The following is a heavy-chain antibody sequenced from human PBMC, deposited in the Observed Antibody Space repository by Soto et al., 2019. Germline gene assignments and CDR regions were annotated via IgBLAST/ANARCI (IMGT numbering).Heavy chain of an antibody. D-gene: IGHD1-7*01. J-gene: IGHJ4*02. CDR1: GFNFDNYG. V-gene: IGHV3-30*18. CDR3: AKDRVGGTFYTPLAF. Sequence: GGSLRLSCQASGFNFDNYGMHWVRQAPGKGLEWVAVITYDGSFQYYADSVKGRFTISRDNSKNTLSLHLNTLKPEDTAVYHCAKDRVGGTFYTPLAFWGQGALVTVSS. CDR2: ITYDGSFQ.